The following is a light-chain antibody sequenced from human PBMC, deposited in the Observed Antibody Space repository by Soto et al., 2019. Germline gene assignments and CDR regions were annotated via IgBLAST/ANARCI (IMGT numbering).Light chain of an antibody. CDR2: WAS. J-gene: IGKJ1*01. CDR3: QHYYSIPWT. CDR1: QSVLSSSNNKNC. V-gene: IGKV4-1*01. Sequence: DIVMTHSPDSLAVSLGERATINCKSSQSVLSSSNNKNCLSWDQQKPGQPPRLLIYWASTRESGVPDRFSGSGSGTDLTLTISSLQAEDVAVYYCQHYYSIPWTFGKGTKLEIK.